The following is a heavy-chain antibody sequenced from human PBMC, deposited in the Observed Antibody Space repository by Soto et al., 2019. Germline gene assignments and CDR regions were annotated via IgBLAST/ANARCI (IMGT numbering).Heavy chain of an antibody. Sequence: GGSLRLSCTASGFNFRNYAMSWVRQAPGKGLEWVSYISSSGSTIYYADSVKGRFTISRDNAKNSLYLQMNSLRAEDTAVYYCARGCSGGSCYWDYYYGMDVWGQGTTVTVSS. CDR1: GFNFRNYA. J-gene: IGHJ6*02. V-gene: IGHV3-11*01. CDR2: ISSSGSTI. D-gene: IGHD2-15*01. CDR3: ARGCSGGSCYWDYYYGMDV.